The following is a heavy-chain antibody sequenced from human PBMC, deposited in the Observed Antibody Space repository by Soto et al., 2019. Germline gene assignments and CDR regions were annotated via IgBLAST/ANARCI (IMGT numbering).Heavy chain of an antibody. CDR3: ARDTLDPYRPSYYSYGMDV. CDR1: GFTVSSNY. D-gene: IGHD3-16*02. CDR2: IYSGGST. V-gene: IGHV3-53*01. Sequence: PGGSLRLSCAASGFTVSSNYMSWVRQAPGKGLEWVSVIYSGGSTYYADPAKGRVTISRDNSKNTLYLQMNSLSAEDTAVYYCARDTLDPYRPSYYSYGMDVWGQGTTVTVSS. J-gene: IGHJ6*02.